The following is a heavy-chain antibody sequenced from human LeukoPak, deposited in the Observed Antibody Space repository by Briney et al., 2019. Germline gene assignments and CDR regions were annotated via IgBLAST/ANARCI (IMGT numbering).Heavy chain of an antibody. V-gene: IGHV4-39*01. D-gene: IGHD2-2*01. CDR2: IYESGST. CDR1: GGSISSSSYY. CDR3: ARLSAGYCSSTSCPYYYYYYYMDV. Sequence: SETLSLTCTVAGGSISSSSYYCGSVRQPPRKGLEWMGSIYESGSTYYNPSLKSRVTISVDTSKNQFSLKLSSVTAADTAVYYCARLSAGYCSSTSCPYYYYYYYMDVWGKGTTVTVSS. J-gene: IGHJ6*03.